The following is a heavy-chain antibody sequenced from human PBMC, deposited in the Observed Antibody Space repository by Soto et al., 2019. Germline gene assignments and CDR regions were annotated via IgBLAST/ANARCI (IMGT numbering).Heavy chain of an antibody. V-gene: IGHV3-30-3*01. D-gene: IGHD6-19*01. CDR1: GFTFSSYA. CDR2: ISYDGSKK. CDR3: AREPRSGPFDY. J-gene: IGHJ4*02. Sequence: QVQLVESGGGVVQPGRSLRLSCAASGFTFSSYAMHWVRQAPGKGLEWVAVISYDGSKKYYADSVKGRFTISRDNSKNTLDLQLNSLRAEDSAVYYCAREPRSGPFDYWGQGNLGPVSS.